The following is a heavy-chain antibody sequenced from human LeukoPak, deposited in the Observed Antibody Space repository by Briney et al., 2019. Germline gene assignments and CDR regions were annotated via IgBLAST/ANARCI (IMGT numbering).Heavy chain of an antibody. Sequence: SETLSLTCAVYGGSFSGYYWSWIRQPPGKGLEWIGEINHSGSTNYNPSLKSRVTISVDTSKNQFSLKLSSVTAADTAVYYCARIGYYDSVADDYWGQGTLVTVSS. J-gene: IGHJ4*02. V-gene: IGHV4-34*01. CDR3: ARIGYYDSVADDY. D-gene: IGHD3-22*01. CDR1: GGSFSGYY. CDR2: INHSGST.